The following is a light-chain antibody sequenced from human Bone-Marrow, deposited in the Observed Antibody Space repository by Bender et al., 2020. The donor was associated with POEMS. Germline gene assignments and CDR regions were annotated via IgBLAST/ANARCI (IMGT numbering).Light chain of an antibody. CDR2: ESN. J-gene: IGLJ2*01. Sequence: QSALTQPRSVSGSPGQSVTIPCTGTSDDIGSYDYVSWYQQHPGKAPKLITYESNRRPSGVPELFSGSKSGNAASLTTSGLPAEDEAHYYCYSYVGSYTFLFGGGTKLTVL. CDR1: SDDIGSYDY. V-gene: IGLV2-11*01. CDR3: YSYVGSYTFL.